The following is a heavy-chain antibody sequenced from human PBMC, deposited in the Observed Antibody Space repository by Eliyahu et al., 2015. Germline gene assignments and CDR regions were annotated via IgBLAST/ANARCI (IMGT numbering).Heavy chain of an antibody. D-gene: IGHD1-26*01. CDR1: GXSFSNYY. CDR2: INHWGST. CDR3: AGRDGGMRWDNSAWFDP. J-gene: IGHJ5*02. Sequence: QVHLQQWGGGLLKPSETLSLTCAVYGXSFSNYYWNWXRQPPGQGLEWIGEINHWGSTNXXPSLKSRVSMSVDTSKNQFSLKLTPVTATDTAVYYCAGRDGGMRWDNSAWFDPWGQGTLVTVSS. V-gene: IGHV4-34*01.